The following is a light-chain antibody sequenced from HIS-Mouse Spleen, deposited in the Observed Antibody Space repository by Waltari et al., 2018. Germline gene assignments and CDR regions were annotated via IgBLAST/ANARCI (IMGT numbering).Light chain of an antibody. V-gene: IGLV2-14*03. CDR3: SSYTSSSFNVV. CDR2: DVS. Sequence: QSITISCTGTSSDVGGYNDVSWYQQHPGKAPKHMIYDVSNRPSGVSNRFSGSKYSNTASLTISGRQAEDEADYYCSSYTSSSFNVVFGGGTKLTVL. J-gene: IGLJ2*01. CDR1: SSDVGGYND.